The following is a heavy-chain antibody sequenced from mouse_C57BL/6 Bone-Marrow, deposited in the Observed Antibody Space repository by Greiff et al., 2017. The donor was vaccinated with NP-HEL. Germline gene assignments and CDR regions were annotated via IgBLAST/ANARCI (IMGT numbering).Heavy chain of an antibody. CDR1: GYTFTSYG. CDR2: IYPRSGNT. J-gene: IGHJ3*01. Sequence: QVQLKQSGAELARPGASVKLSCKASGYTFTSYGISWVKQRTGQGLEWIGEIYPRSGNTYYNEKFKGNATLTADKSSSTAYMELRSLTSEDSAVYFCARSGPNWDGFAYGGQGTLVTVSA. V-gene: IGHV1-81*01. CDR3: ARSGPNWDGFAY. D-gene: IGHD4-1*01.